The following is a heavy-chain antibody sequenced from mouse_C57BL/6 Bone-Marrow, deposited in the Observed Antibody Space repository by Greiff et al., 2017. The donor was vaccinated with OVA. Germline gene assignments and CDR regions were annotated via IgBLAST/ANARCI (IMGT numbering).Heavy chain of an antibody. CDR1: GFTIKDDY. J-gene: IGHJ1*03. D-gene: IGHD1-1*01. CDR2: IDPENGDT. CDR3: TPYYGSSADV. Sequence: EVQLQQSGAELVRPGASVKLSCTASGFTIKDDYMHWVKQRPEQGLEWIGWIDPENGDTEYDSKFQGKATSTADTSSNTAYLQLSSLTSEDTAVYYVTPYYGSSADVWGTGTTVTVSA. V-gene: IGHV14-4*01.